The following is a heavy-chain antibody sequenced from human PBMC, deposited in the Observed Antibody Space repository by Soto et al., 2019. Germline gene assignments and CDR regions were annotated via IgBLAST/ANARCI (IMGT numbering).Heavy chain of an antibody. CDR2: ISYDGSNK. J-gene: IGHJ5*02. Sequence: PVGSLRLSCAASGFTFSSYGMHWVRQAPGKGLEWVAVISYDGSNKYYADSVKGRFTISRDNSKNTLYLQMNSLRAEDTAVYYCAKDLKDGYNYGFDPWGQGTLVTVSS. CDR3: AKDLKDGYNYGFDP. D-gene: IGHD5-12*01. V-gene: IGHV3-30*18. CDR1: GFTFSSYG.